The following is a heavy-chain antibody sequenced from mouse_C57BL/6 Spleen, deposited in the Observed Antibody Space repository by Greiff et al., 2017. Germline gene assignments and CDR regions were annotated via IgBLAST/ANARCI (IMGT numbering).Heavy chain of an antibody. Sequence: EVQGVESGGGLVKPGGSLKLSCAASGFTFSSYTMSWVRQTPEKRLEWIATISGGGGNTYYPDSVKGRFTISRDTAKNTLYLQMSSLRSEDTALYYCARRAYYHGNFDYWGQGTTLTVSS. J-gene: IGHJ2*01. CDR1: GFTFSSYT. CDR2: ISGGGGNT. D-gene: IGHD1-1*01. V-gene: IGHV5-9*01. CDR3: ARRAYYHGNFDY.